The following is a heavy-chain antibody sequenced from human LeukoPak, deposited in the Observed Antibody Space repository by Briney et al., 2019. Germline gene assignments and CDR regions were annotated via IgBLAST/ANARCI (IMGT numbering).Heavy chain of an antibody. D-gene: IGHD6-13*01. CDR3: AKDTAAGTYYFDY. CDR2: ISGSGGST. CDR1: GFTFSSYA. V-gene: IGHV3-23*01. Sequence: GGSLRLSCAASGFTFSSYAMSWVRQAPGKGLEWVSGISGSGGSTDYADSVKGRFTISRDNSKNTLYLQMNSLRAEDTAVYYCAKDTAAGTYYFDYWGQGTLVTVSS. J-gene: IGHJ4*02.